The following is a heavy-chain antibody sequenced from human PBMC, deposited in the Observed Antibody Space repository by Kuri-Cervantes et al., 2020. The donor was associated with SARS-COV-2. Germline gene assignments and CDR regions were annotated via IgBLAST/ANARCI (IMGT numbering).Heavy chain of an antibody. CDR2: IYHSGST. CDR3: ARAKYCSSTSCPARRGMDV. CDR1: GGSISSGGYS. Sequence: SETLSLTCAVSGGSISSGGYSWSWIRQPPGKGLEWIGYIYHSGSTYYNPSLKSRVTISVDRSKNQFSLKLSSVTAADTAVYYCARAKYCSSTSCPARRGMDVWGQGTTVTVSS. V-gene: IGHV4-30-2*01. D-gene: IGHD2-2*01. J-gene: IGHJ6*02.